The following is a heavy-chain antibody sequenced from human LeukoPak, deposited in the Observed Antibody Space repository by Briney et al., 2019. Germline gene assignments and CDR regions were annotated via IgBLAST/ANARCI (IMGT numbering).Heavy chain of an antibody. CDR1: GGSISSSNW. CDR2: IYQSGST. J-gene: IGHJ5*02. D-gene: IGHD3-16*01. V-gene: IGHV4-4*02. CDR3: AQGGTPNWFDP. Sequence: SETLSLTCAISGGSISSSNWWSWVRQPPGKGLEWIGEIYQSGSTNYNPSLKSRVTISVDKSKNQFSLKLNSVTAADTAVYYCAQGGTPNWFDPWGQGTLVTVSS.